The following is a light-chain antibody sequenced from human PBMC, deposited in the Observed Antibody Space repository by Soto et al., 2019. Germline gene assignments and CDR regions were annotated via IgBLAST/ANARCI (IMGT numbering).Light chain of an antibody. CDR1: QSISSW. CDR2: KAS. Sequence: DIQMTQSPSTLSASVGDRVTITCRASQSISSWLAWYQQKPGKAPKLLIYKASGLESGVPSRFSGSGSGIEFTLSISSLQPDDFATYYCQHYNNYPLTFGGGTKVEIK. V-gene: IGKV1-5*03. J-gene: IGKJ4*01. CDR3: QHYNNYPLT.